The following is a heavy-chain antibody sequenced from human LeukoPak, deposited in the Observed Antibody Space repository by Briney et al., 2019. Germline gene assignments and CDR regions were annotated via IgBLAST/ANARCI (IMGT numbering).Heavy chain of an antibody. CDR1: GFTFHRYA. Sequence: GGSLRLSCAASGFTFHRYAMHWVRQAPGKGLEWVAVISRDGSNTYSADSVQGRFTISRDNSKNTLYLQMNSLRAEDTAVYYCAKSLYGSGSYWDPNFDYWGQGTLVTVSS. J-gene: IGHJ4*02. D-gene: IGHD3-10*01. CDR3: AKSLYGSGSYWDPNFDY. CDR2: ISRDGSNT. V-gene: IGHV3-30*18.